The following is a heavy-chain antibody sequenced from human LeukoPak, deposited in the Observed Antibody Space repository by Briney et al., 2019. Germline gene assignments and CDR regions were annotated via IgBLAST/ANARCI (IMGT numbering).Heavy chain of an antibody. CDR2: IYPGDSDT. V-gene: IGHV5-51*01. D-gene: IGHD3-10*01. Sequence: GESLKISCKGSGYSFTSYWISWVRQMPGKGLEWMGIIYPGDSDTRYSPSFQGQVTISADKSISTAYLQWSSLKASDTAMYYCARPPYYYGSGSSDFDYWGQGTLVTVSS. CDR1: GYSFTSYW. CDR3: ARPPYYYGSGSSDFDY. J-gene: IGHJ4*02.